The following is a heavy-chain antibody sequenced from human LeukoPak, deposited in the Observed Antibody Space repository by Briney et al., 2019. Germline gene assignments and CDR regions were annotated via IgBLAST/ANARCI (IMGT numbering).Heavy chain of an antibody. CDR2: INPNSGGT. CDR3: ARGVTTFY. V-gene: IGHV1-2*02. D-gene: IGHD4-17*01. Sequence: ASVKVSCKASGYTFTSYDINWVRQATGQGLEWMGWINPNSGGTNYAQKFQGRVTMTRDTSISTAYMELSRLRSDDTAVYYCARGVTTFYWGQGTLVTVSS. CDR1: GYTFTSYD. J-gene: IGHJ4*02.